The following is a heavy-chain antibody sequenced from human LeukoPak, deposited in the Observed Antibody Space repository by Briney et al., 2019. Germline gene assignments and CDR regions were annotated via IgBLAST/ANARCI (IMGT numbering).Heavy chain of an antibody. J-gene: IGHJ4*02. CDR2: IFYSGTT. CDR3: ARRVIVATLDF. D-gene: IGHD5-12*01. Sequence: SETLSLTCSVSGSSISSSSYYWAWIRQPPGKGLQWIGSIFYSGTTFYNPSLKSRVTISVDTSKNQFSLKLSSVTAADTAVYYCARRVIVATLDFWGQGTLVTVSS. V-gene: IGHV4-39*01. CDR1: GSSISSSSYY.